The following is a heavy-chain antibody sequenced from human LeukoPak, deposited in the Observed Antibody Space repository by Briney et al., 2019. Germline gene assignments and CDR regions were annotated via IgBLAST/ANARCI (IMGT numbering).Heavy chain of an antibody. CDR3: ARASTIFGHFAY. J-gene: IGHJ4*02. CDR1: GGSISGTPYH. D-gene: IGHD3-3*01. Sequence: SETLSLTCAISGGSISGTPYHWGWIRQPPGKGLEWIGSIYYSGSTYYNPSLKSRLTISVDTSKNQFSLKLSSVTAADTAVYYCARASTIFGHFAYWGRGTLVTVSS. V-gene: IGHV4-39*07. CDR2: IYYSGST.